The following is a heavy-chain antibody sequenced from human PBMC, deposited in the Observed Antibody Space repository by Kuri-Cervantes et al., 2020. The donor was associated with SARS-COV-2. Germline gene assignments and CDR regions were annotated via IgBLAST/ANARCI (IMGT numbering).Heavy chain of an antibody. CDR1: GGTFSSYS. J-gene: IGHJ6*03. D-gene: IGHD1-26*01. Sequence: SVKVSCKASGGTFSSYSISWVRQAPGQGLEWMGRIIPIFGTANYAQKFQGRVTITTDESTSTAYMVLSSLRSEDTAVYYCARGRIVGARGYYYYMDVWGKGTTVTVSS. CDR3: ARGRIVGARGYYYYMDV. CDR2: IIPIFGTA. V-gene: IGHV1-69*05.